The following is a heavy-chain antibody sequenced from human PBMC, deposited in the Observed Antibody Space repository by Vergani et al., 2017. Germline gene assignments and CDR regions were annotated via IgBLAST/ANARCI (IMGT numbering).Heavy chain of an antibody. CDR3: ARGGYSYGTFDY. J-gene: IGHJ4*02. Sequence: QVQLVQSGAEVKKPGASVKVSCKASGYTFTGYYMHWVRQAPGQGLEWMGWINPNSGGTNYAQKFQGRVTITADKSTSTAYMELSSLRSEDTAVYYCARGGYSYGTFDYWGQGTLVTVSS. V-gene: IGHV1-2*02. CDR1: GYTFTGYY. CDR2: INPNSGGT. D-gene: IGHD5-18*01.